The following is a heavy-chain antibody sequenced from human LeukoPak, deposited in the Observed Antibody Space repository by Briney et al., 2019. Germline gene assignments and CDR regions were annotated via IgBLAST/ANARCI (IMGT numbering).Heavy chain of an antibody. D-gene: IGHD4-17*01. CDR3: ASLIYGDYSY. J-gene: IGHJ4*02. CDR1: GFTFSDHY. V-gene: IGHV3-72*01. Sequence: PGGSLRLSCAASGFTFSDHYMDWVRQAPGKGLEWVGRTRNKANSYTTEYAASVKGRFSISRDDSKSSLYLQMNSLKTEDTAVYYCASLIYGDYSYWGQGTLVTVSS. CDR2: TRNKANSYTT.